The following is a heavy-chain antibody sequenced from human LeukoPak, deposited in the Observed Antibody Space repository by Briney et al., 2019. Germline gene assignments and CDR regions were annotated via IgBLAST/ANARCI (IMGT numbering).Heavy chain of an antibody. CDR1: GFTFSSYA. D-gene: IGHD2-15*01. V-gene: IGHV3-23*01. Sequence: GGSLRLSCAASGFTFSSYAMSWLRQAPGKGLEWVSTVSGSGDSTFYADSVKGRFTTSRDNSKNTLYLQMNSLRAEDTAVYYCAKGRGYCSGGSCYSDYWGQGTLVTVSS. CDR3: AKGRGYCSGGSCYSDY. J-gene: IGHJ4*02. CDR2: VSGSGDST.